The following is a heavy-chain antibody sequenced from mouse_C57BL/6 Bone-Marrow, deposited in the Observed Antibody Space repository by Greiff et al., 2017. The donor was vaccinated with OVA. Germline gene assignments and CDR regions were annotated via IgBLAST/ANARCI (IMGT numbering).Heavy chain of an antibody. CDR1: GYSITSGYY. Sequence: EVKLQESGPGLVKPSQSLSLTCSVTGYSITSGYYWNWIRQFPGNKLEWMGYISYDGSNNYNPSLKNRISITRDTSKNQFFLKLNSVTTEDTATYYCARDGKKDWYFDVWGTGTTVTVSS. D-gene: IGHD2-1*01. CDR3: ARDGKKDWYFDV. CDR2: ISYDGSN. V-gene: IGHV3-6*01. J-gene: IGHJ1*03.